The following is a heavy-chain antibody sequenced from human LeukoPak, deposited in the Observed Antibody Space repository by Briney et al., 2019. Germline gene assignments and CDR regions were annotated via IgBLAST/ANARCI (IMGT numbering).Heavy chain of an antibody. CDR2: INPSGGST. D-gene: IGHD4-17*01. Sequence: ASVKVSCKASEYTFTSYYMHWVRQAPGQGLEWMGIINPSGGSTSYAQKFQGRVTMTRDTSTSTVYMELSSLRSEDTAVYYCARATVTTRYFDYWGQGTLVTVSS. V-gene: IGHV1-46*01. CDR3: ARATVTTRYFDY. CDR1: EYTFTSYY. J-gene: IGHJ4*02.